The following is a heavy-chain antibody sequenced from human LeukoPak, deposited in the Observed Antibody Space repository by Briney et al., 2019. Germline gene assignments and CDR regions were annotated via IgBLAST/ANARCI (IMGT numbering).Heavy chain of an antibody. J-gene: IGHJ3*02. Sequence: KPGGSLRLSCAASGFTFRDYYMSWVRQAPGKGLEWVSYISSSGSTIYYADSVKGRFTISKDNAKNSLYLQMKSLRAEDTAVYYCARGDFNDYDDYVDAFAIWGQGTMVTVSS. CDR1: GFTFRDYY. D-gene: IGHD4-17*01. CDR2: ISSSGSTI. CDR3: ARGDFNDYDDYVDAFAI. V-gene: IGHV3-11*04.